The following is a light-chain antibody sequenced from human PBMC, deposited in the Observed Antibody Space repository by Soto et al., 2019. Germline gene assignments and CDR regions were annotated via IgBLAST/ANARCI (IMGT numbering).Light chain of an antibody. Sequence: DIQMTQSPSSLSASVGDRVTITCRASQSISSYLNWYQQKPGKAPKLLIYAASSLQSGVSSRFSGSGSWTDFTLTISSLQPEDFATYYCQQSYSFFTFGPGTKVDIK. CDR3: QQSYSFFT. CDR1: QSISSY. V-gene: IGKV1-39*01. J-gene: IGKJ3*01. CDR2: AAS.